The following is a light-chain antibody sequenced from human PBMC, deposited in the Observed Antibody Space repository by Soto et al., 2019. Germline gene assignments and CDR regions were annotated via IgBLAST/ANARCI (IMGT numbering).Light chain of an antibody. CDR2: DVS. J-gene: IGLJ2*01. CDR3: CSYAGSYTVV. CDR1: SIDVGGYNY. Sequence: QSALTQPRSVSGSPGQSVTISCTGTSIDVGGYNYVSWYQQHPGKAPKLMIYDVSKRPSGVPDRFSGSKSGNTASLTISGLQAEDEADYDCCSYAGSYTVVFGGGTKLTVL. V-gene: IGLV2-11*01.